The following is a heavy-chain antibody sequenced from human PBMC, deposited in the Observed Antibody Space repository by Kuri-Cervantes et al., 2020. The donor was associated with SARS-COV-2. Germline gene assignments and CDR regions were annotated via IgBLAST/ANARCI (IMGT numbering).Heavy chain of an antibody. CDR1: GFTFSNAW. J-gene: IGHJ4*02. D-gene: IGHD3-3*01. Sequence: GTLKISCAASGFTFSNAWMSWVRQAPGKGLEWVGRIKSKTDGGTTDYAAPVKGRFTISRDDSKNTLYLQMNSLKTEDTAVYYCTRDDFWSGYSNYWGQGTLVTVSS. CDR2: IKSKTDGGTT. CDR3: TRDDFWSGYSNY. V-gene: IGHV3-15*01.